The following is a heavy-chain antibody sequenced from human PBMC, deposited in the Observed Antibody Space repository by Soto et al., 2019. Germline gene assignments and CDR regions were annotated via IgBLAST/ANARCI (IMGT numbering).Heavy chain of an antibody. Sequence: ASVKVSCKVSGYSFTTYWIAWVRQVPGKGLEWMGVIYPGDSDTRYSPSFQGQVTISADKSISTAYLQWSSLQASDTAMYYCARRDHTNYEETWFDPWGQGTLVTVSS. CDR2: IYPGDSDT. CDR1: GYSFTTYW. V-gene: IGHV5-51*01. J-gene: IGHJ5*02. CDR3: ARRDHTNYEETWFDP. D-gene: IGHD4-4*01.